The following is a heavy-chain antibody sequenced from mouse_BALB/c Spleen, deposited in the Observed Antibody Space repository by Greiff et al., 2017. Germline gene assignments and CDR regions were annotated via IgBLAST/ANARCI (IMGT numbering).Heavy chain of an antibody. Sequence: QVQLQQPGAELVKPGASVKLSCKASGYTFTSYWMHWVKQRPGQGLEWIGEIDPSDSYTNYNQKFKGKATLTVDKSSSTAYMQLSSLTSEDSAVYYCTRSDYGVDYWGQGTSVTVSS. V-gene: IGHV1-69*02. D-gene: IGHD2-4*01. CDR2: IDPSDSYT. CDR3: TRSDYGVDY. CDR1: GYTFTSYW. J-gene: IGHJ4*01.